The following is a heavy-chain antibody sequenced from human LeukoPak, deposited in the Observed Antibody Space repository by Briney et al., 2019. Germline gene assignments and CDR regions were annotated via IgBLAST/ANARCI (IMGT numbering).Heavy chain of an antibody. Sequence: SETLSLTCTVSGGSISSYYWSWIRQPPGKGLEWIGYIYYSGSTNYNPSLKSRVTISVDMSKNQFSLKLSSVTAADTAVYYCARAFGEGEVDYWGQGTLVTVSS. D-gene: IGHD3-10*01. CDR2: IYYSGST. CDR3: ARAFGEGEVDY. V-gene: IGHV4-59*08. CDR1: GGSISSYY. J-gene: IGHJ4*02.